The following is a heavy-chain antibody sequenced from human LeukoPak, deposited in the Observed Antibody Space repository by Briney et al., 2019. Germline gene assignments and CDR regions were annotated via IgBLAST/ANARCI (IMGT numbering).Heavy chain of an antibody. J-gene: IGHJ4*02. D-gene: IGHD3-9*01. CDR1: GFTFSSYG. Sequence: GGSLRLSCAASGFTFSSYGMSWVRQAPGKGLEWVSGISGSAGSTYYTDSVKGRFTISRDNSKNTLYLQMNSLRAEDTAVYYCARISLTGYAPISGYFDYWGQGTLVTVSS. V-gene: IGHV3-23*01. CDR3: ARISLTGYAPISGYFDY. CDR2: ISGSAGST.